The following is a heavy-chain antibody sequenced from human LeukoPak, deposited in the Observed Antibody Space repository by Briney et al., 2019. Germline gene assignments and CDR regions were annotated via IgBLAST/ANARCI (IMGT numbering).Heavy chain of an antibody. CDR3: ARDYDFYWFDP. CDR2: IYYSGST. J-gene: IGHJ5*02. CDR1: GGSISRGDYY. Sequence: PSETLSLTCTVSGGSISRGDYYWSWIRQPPGKGLEWIGYIYYSGSTYYNPSLESRVTISVDTSKNQFSLKLSSVTAADTAVYYCARDYDFYWFDPWGQGTLVTVSS. V-gene: IGHV4-30-4*08. D-gene: IGHD3-3*01.